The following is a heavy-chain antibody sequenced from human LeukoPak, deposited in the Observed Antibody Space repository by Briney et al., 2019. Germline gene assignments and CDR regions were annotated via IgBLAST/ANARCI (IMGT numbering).Heavy chain of an antibody. D-gene: IGHD3-3*01. CDR1: GGTFSSYA. V-gene: IGHV1-69*05. J-gene: IGHJ6*03. CDR2: IIPIFGTA. Sequence: GASVKVSCNASGGTFSSYAISWVRQAPGQGLEWMGGIIPIFGTANYAQKFQGRVTITTDESTSTAYMELSSLRSEDTAVYYCARGVYDFSSYYYYYMDVWGKGTTVTVSS. CDR3: ARGVYDFSSYYYYYMDV.